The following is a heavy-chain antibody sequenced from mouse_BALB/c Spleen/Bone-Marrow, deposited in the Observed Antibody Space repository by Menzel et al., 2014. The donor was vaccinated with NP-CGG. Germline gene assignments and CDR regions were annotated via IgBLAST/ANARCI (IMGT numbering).Heavy chain of an antibody. Sequence: VKLQESGAELMKPGASVKISCKATGYTFSSYWIEWVKQRPGHGLEWIGEILPGSGSTNYNEKFKGKATFTADTSSNTAYMQLSSLTSEDPAVYYCARRGGWLGYFDVWGAGTTVTVSS. D-gene: IGHD2-3*01. CDR3: ARRGGWLGYFDV. V-gene: IGHV1-9*01. CDR1: GYTFSSYW. J-gene: IGHJ1*01. CDR2: ILPGSGST.